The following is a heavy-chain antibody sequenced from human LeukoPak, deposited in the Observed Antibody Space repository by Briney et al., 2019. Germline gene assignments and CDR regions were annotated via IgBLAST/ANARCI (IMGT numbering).Heavy chain of an antibody. CDR1: GFTFSDYY. V-gene: IGHV3-11*01. CDR3: ARGAWRIAAFFDF. CDR2: MSYSGSPI. Sequence: GGSLRLSCAASGFTFSDYYMSWLRQAPGKGLEWVSYMSYSGSPIYYADSVKGRFTISRDNAKNSLYLQMNSLRAEDTAVYYCARGAWRIAAFFDFWGQGTLVTVSS. J-gene: IGHJ4*02. D-gene: IGHD6-6*01.